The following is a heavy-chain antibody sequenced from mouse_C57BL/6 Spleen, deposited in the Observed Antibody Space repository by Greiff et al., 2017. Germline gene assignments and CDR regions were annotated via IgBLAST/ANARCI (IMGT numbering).Heavy chain of an antibody. CDR3: ARNHDGYGGFAY. J-gene: IGHJ3*01. CDR1: GYTFTSYW. V-gene: IGHV1-50*01. CDR2: IDPSDSYT. D-gene: IGHD2-3*01. Sequence: QVQLQQPGAELVKPGASVKLSCKASGYTFTSYWMQWVKQRPGQGLEWIGEIDPSDSYTNYNQKFKGKATLTVDTSSSTAYMQLSSLTSEDSAVYYCARNHDGYGGFAYWGQGTLVTVSA.